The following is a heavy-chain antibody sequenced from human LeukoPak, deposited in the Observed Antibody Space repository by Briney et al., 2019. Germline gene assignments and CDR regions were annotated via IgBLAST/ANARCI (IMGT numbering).Heavy chain of an antibody. Sequence: GASVKVSCKASGYTCIKYYMHWVRQAPGQGLEWMGISNSSDGSTSYAQKFQGRVTMTRDTSTSTVYMELTGLRSEDTAVYYCARERGVPFDYWGQGTLVTVSS. CDR3: ARERGVPFDY. D-gene: IGHD3-16*01. J-gene: IGHJ4*02. CDR1: GYTCIKYY. V-gene: IGHV1-46*01. CDR2: SNSSDGST.